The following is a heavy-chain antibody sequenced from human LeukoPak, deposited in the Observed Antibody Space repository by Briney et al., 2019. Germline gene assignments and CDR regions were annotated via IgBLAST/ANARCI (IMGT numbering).Heavy chain of an antibody. CDR1: GGSFSGYY. J-gene: IGHJ4*02. Sequence: SETLSLTCAVYGGSFSGYYWSWIRQPPGKGLEWIGEINHSGSTNYNPSLKSRVTISVDTSKNQFSLKLSSVTAADTAVYYCARETYYYGSGSYYRVNYFDYWGQGTLVTVSS. CDR2: INHSGST. V-gene: IGHV4-34*01. D-gene: IGHD3-10*01. CDR3: ARETYYYGSGSYYRVNYFDY.